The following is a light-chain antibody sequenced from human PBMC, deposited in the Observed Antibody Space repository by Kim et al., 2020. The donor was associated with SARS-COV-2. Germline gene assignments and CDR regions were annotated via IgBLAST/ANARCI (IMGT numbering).Light chain of an antibody. CDR2: AAS. Sequence: ASVGDRVTISCRASQDISTWLTWFQQKPEKAPKLLIYAASTLQSGVASRFSGSGSGTDFTLTISSLQPEDVATYYCQQANSFPVTFGQGTRLEIK. J-gene: IGKJ5*01. V-gene: IGKV1-12*01. CDR1: QDISTW. CDR3: QQANSFPVT.